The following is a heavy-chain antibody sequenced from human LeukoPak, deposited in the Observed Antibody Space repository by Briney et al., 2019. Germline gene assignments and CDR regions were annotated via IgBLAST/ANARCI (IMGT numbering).Heavy chain of an antibody. CDR3: ARGGMVYVIPSYYYYGMDV. D-gene: IGHD2-8*01. CDR1: GGSFSGYY. J-gene: IGHJ6*02. CDR2: INHSGST. V-gene: IGHV4-34*01. Sequence: SETLSLTCAVYGGSFSGYYWSWIRQPPGKGLKWIGEINHSGSTNYNPSLKSRVTISVDTSKNQFSLKLSSVTAADTAVYYCARGGMVYVIPSYYYYGMDVWGQGTTVTVSS.